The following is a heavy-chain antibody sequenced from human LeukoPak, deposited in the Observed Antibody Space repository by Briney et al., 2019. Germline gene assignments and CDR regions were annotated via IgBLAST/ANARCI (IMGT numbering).Heavy chain of an antibody. J-gene: IGHJ5*02. Sequence: GGSLRLSCATSGFTFSSYAMSWVRQAPGKGLEWVSTIVGDAGVTYYADPAKGRFTISRDNSKNTLYLQMNSLRAEDTAVYYCANFGWFDPWGQGTLVTVSS. CDR2: IVGDAGVT. CDR3: ANFGWFDP. V-gene: IGHV3-23*01. CDR1: GFTFSSYA. D-gene: IGHD3-3*01.